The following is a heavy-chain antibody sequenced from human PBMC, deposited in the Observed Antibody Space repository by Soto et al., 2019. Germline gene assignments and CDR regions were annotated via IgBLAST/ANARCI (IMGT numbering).Heavy chain of an antibody. Sequence: PSETLSLTCTVSGGSISSYYWSWIRQPPGKGLEWIGYIYYSGSTNYNPSLKSRVTISVDTSKNQFSLKLSSVTAADTAVYYCARDGGRRFGELLPLYYYGMDVWGQGTTVTVSS. V-gene: IGHV4-59*01. CDR1: GGSISSYY. CDR3: ARDGGRRFGELLPLYYYGMDV. J-gene: IGHJ6*02. CDR2: IYYSGST. D-gene: IGHD3-10*01.